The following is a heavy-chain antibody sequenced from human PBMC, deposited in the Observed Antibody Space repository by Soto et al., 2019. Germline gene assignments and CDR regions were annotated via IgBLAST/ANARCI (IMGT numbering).Heavy chain of an antibody. CDR1: GFSVTANY. V-gene: IGHV3-53*01. CDR3: HGYGY. D-gene: IGHD5-12*01. J-gene: IGHJ4*02. Sequence: EVQVVESGGGLIQPGGSLRLSCEVSGFSVTANYMSWVRQAPGKGLEWVSVIYSGGSTYYIDSVKGRFSISRDISKNTLYLHMNSLSAEDTAVYYCHGYGYWGQGTLVTVSS. CDR2: IYSGGST.